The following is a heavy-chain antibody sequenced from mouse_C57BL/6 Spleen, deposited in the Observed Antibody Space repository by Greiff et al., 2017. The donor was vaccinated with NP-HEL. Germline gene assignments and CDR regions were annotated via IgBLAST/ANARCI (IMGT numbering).Heavy chain of an antibody. J-gene: IGHJ3*01. D-gene: IGHD2-5*01. CDR1: GYSFTGYY. Sequence: VQLQQSGPELVKPGASVKISCKASGYSFTGYYMHWVKQSHGNILDWIGYIYPYNGVSSYNHKFKGKATLTVDKSSSTAYMELRSLTSEDSAVYYWARSGYSNSPWFAYWGQGTLVTVSA. CDR2: IYPYNGVS. CDR3: ARSGYSNSPWFAY. V-gene: IGHV1-31*01.